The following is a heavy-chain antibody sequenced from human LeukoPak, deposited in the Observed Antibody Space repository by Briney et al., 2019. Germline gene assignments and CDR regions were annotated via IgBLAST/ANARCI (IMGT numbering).Heavy chain of an antibody. V-gene: IGHV4-34*01. CDR2: INHSGST. J-gene: IGHJ3*02. CDR3: ARKRASGNYYDAFDI. CDR1: GGSFSGYY. Sequence: PSETLSLTCAVYGGSFSGYYWSWIRQPPGKGLEWIGEINHSGSTNYNPSLKSRVTISVDTSKNQFSLKLSSVTAADTAVYYCARKRASGNYYDAFDIWGQGTMVAVSS. D-gene: IGHD1-26*01.